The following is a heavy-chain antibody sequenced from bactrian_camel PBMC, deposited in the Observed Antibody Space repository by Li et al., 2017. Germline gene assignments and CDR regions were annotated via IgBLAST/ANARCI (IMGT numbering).Heavy chain of an antibody. D-gene: IGHD4*01. CDR2: IDTGGNT. J-gene: IGHJ4*01. Sequence: VQLVESGGGSVQAGGSLTLSCAAGRYTYKRNCMGWFRQRPGKDREGVGCIDTGGNTRAADSVKGRFTISRDNAKNTLYLQMDSLKSEDAALYYCAADFAPGFRGVATMSYWGQGTQ. V-gene: IGHV3S1*01. CDR3: AADFAPGFRGVATMSY. CDR1: RYTYKRNC.